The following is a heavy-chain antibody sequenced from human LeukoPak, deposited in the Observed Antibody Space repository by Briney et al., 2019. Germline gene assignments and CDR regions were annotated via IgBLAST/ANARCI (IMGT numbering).Heavy chain of an antibody. J-gene: IGHJ6*04. CDR3: ARDRGYFDWLSPYYYYGMDV. D-gene: IGHD3-9*01. V-gene: IGHV3-21*01. CDR1: GFTFSSYG. Sequence: GGSLRLSCAASGFTFSSYGMNWVRQAPGKGLEWVSSISSSSSYTYYADSVKGRFTISRDNAKNSLYLQMNSLRAEDTAVYYCARDRGYFDWLSPYYYYGMDVWGKGTTVTVSS. CDR2: ISSSSSYT.